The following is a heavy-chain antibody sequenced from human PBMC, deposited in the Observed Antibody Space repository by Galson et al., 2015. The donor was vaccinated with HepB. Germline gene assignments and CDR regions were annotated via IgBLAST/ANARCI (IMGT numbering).Heavy chain of an antibody. Sequence: SLRLSCAASGFIVDGSGMSWVRQAPGKGLEWVSGISASGGKTYYADSVKGRFNMSRDNSQNKVYLQKNSLRVEDSALYYCKRDSGWESAYGGQGPLVTVSP. J-gene: IGHJ4*02. D-gene: IGHD3-10*01. CDR2: ISASGGKT. V-gene: IGHV3-23*01. CDR3: KRDSGWESAY. CDR1: GFIVDGSG.